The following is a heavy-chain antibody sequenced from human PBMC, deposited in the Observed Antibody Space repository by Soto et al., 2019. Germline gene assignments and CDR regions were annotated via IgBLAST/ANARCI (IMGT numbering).Heavy chain of an antibody. Sequence: ASVKVSCKASGYTFTGYYMHWVRQAPGQGLEWMGWINPNSGGTNYAQKFQGWVTMTRDTSISTAYMELSRLRSDDTAVYYCARGEQQLVSLPSVVVNNGFDPWGQGTLVTGSS. CDR3: ARGEQQLVSLPSVVVNNGFDP. CDR1: GYTFTGYY. J-gene: IGHJ5*02. V-gene: IGHV1-2*04. D-gene: IGHD6-13*01. CDR2: INPNSGGT.